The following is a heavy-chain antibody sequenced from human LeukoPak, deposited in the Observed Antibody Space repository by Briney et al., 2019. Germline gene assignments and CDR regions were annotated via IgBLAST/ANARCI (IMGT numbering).Heavy chain of an antibody. CDR2: MNPNSGNT. D-gene: IGHD4-11*01. Sequence: GASVKVSCKASGYTFTSYDINWVRQATGQGLEWMGWMNPNSGNTGYAQKFQGRVTMTRNTSISTAYMELSSLRSEDTAVYYCARGVYRDGWFDPWGQGTLVTVSS. CDR3: ARGVYRDGWFDP. J-gene: IGHJ5*02. V-gene: IGHV1-8*01. CDR1: GYTFTSYD.